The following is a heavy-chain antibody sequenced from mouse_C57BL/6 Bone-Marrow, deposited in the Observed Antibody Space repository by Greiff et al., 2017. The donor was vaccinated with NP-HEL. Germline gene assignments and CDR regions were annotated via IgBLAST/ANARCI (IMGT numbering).Heavy chain of an antibody. D-gene: IGHD2-5*01. V-gene: IGHV1-81*01. Sequence: QVQLQQSGAELARPGASVKLSCKASGYTFTSYGISWVKQRTGQGLEWIGEIYPRSGNTYYNEKFKGKATLTADKSSSTAYMELRSLTSEDSAVDFCARTGNYSNYGDYAMDYWGQGTSVTVSS. CDR3: ARTGNYSNYGDYAMDY. CDR1: GYTFTSYG. J-gene: IGHJ4*01. CDR2: IYPRSGNT.